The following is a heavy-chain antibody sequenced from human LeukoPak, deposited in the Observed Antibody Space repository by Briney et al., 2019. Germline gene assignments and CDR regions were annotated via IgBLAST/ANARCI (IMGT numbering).Heavy chain of an antibody. J-gene: IGHJ3*02. D-gene: IGHD4-17*01. CDR1: GGSISSYY. CDR3: ARHQVDYGDYVNAFDI. V-gene: IGHV4-59*08. Sequence: SETLSLTCTVSGGSISSYYWSWIRQPPGKGLEWIGYIYYSGGTNYNPSLKSRVTISVDTPKNQFSLKLSSVTAADTAVYYCARHQVDYGDYVNAFDIWGQGTMVTVSS. CDR2: IYYSGGT.